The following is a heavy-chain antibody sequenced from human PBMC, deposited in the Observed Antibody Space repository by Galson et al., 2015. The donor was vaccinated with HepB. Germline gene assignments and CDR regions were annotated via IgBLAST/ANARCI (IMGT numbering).Heavy chain of an antibody. CDR2: ISYDGSNK. V-gene: IGHV3-30*18. CDR3: AKDLGAQLEPRDPDY. Sequence: SLRLSCAASGFTFSSYGMHWVRQAPGKGLEWVAVISYDGSNKYYADSVKGRFTISRDNSKNTLYLQMNSLRAEDTAVYYCAKDLGAQLEPRDPDYWGQGTLVTVSS. J-gene: IGHJ4*02. CDR1: GFTFSSYG. D-gene: IGHD1-1*01.